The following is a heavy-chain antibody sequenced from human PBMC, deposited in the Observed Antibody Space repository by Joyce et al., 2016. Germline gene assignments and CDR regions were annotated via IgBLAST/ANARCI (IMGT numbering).Heavy chain of an antibody. V-gene: IGHV1-18*04. CDR3: TRDWNDGSCYDY. Sequence: QVQLVQSGAEVKKPGASVKVSCKTSGYTFTSYGISWVRQAPGQGLEWMGWISGQNNNRNYAQTFQGRVTMTIDTSTSTAYMELTTLRSDDTAVYYCTRDWNDGSCYDYWGQGTLVTVSS. CDR1: GYTFTSYG. CDR2: ISGQNNNR. D-gene: IGHD1-1*01. J-gene: IGHJ4*02.